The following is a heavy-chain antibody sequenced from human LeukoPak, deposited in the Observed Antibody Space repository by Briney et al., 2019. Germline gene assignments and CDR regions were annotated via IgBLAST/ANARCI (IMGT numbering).Heavy chain of an antibody. J-gene: IGHJ4*02. CDR3: ARVSTIFGVVQEYYFDD. CDR1: GFTFSDYY. CDR2: ISSSGSTI. Sequence: GGSLRPSCAASGFTFSDYYMSWIRQAPGKGLEWVSYISSSGSTIYYADSVKGRFTISRDNAKNSLYLQMNSLRAEDTAVYYCARVSTIFGVVQEYYFDDWGQGTLVTVSS. D-gene: IGHD3-3*01. V-gene: IGHV3-11*04.